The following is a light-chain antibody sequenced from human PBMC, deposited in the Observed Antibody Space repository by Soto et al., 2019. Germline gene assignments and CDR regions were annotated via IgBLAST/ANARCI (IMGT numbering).Light chain of an antibody. J-gene: IGKJ1*01. CDR3: QQRSSWPRT. CDR2: DAS. CDR1: QSVSSY. Sequence: LSXGERATLSCRASQSVSSYLAWYQQKPGQVPXLVIYDASXXATGXPGRFSGSGSGTDXTLTXSSLEPEDFGVYYCQQRSSWPRTFGQGTKVEIK. V-gene: IGKV3-11*01.